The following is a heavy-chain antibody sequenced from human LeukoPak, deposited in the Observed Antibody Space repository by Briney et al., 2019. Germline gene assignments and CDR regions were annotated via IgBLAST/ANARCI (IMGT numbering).Heavy chain of an antibody. CDR2: INHSGST. CDR3: AHKFAGSYAFDI. V-gene: IGHV4-34*01. Sequence: SETLSLTCAVYGGSFSGYYWSWIRQPPGKGLEWIGEINHSGSTNYNPSLKSRVTISVGTSKNQFSLKLGSVTAVDTAVYYCAHKFAGSYAFDIWGQGTMVTVSS. CDR1: GGSFSGYY. J-gene: IGHJ3*02.